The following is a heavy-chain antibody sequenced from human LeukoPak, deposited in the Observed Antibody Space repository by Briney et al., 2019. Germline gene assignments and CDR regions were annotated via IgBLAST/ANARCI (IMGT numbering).Heavy chain of an antibody. CDR1: GFTFSSYE. CDR3: AKDGGGYYPSYYYYMDV. Sequence: PGGSLRLSCVASGFTFSSYEMNWVRQAPGKGLEWLSYIGSSDSTTHYADSVKGRFTISRDNSKNTLYLQMNSLRAEDTAVYYCAKDGGGYYPSYYYYMDVWGKGTTVAISS. CDR2: IGSSDSTT. V-gene: IGHV3-48*03. D-gene: IGHD3-22*01. J-gene: IGHJ6*03.